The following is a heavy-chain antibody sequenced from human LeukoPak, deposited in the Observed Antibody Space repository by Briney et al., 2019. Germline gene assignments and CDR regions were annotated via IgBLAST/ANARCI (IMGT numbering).Heavy chain of an antibody. V-gene: IGHV4-34*01. CDR3: AREYSSSWYRLYYFDY. Sequence: SEALSLTCAVYGGSFSGYYWSWIRQPPGKGLEGMGEINHSGSNNYNPSLQGRVTISVDTSKNQFSLKLSSVTAADTAVYYCAREYSSSWYRLYYFDYWGQGTLVTVSS. D-gene: IGHD6-13*01. CDR1: GGSFSGYY. CDR2: INHSGSN. J-gene: IGHJ4*02.